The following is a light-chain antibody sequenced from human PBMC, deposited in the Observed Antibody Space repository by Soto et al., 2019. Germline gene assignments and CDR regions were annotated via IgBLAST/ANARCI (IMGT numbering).Light chain of an antibody. CDR3: QERNVWPPVT. Sequence: IVLTQSPATLSLSPGERATLSCRASPSVTNFLAWYQQKPGQAPRLLIYGAFNRATGIPARFSGSGSGTDFTLTISSLYPEDSAVYYCQERNVWPPVTFGEGTRLEI. CDR1: PSVTNF. CDR2: GAF. J-gene: IGKJ5*01. V-gene: IGKV3-11*01.